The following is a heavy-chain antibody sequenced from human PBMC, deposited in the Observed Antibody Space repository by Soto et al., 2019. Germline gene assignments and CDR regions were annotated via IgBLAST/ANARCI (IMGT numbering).Heavy chain of an antibody. CDR3: ARGGSMIRGRNFFDA. D-gene: IGHD3-10*01. Sequence: PSETLALTCNVSRFPVTEYSWSWVLQSTGKGVEWIGNYVDSGRNMDNPSLRSRFTISVDTSKTLSSRKLSSVTAADTSVYHCARGGSMIRGRNFFDAWGQGVPVTVS. CDR1: RFPVTEYS. CDR2: YVDSGRN. J-gene: IGHJ4*02. V-gene: IGHV4-59*02.